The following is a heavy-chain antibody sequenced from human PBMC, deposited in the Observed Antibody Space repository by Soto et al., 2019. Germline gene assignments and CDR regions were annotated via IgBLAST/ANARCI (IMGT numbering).Heavy chain of an antibody. CDR3: TRDHSNPPGDYYYYGMDV. J-gene: IGHJ6*02. CDR1: GFSFGDYA. Sequence: GSLRLSCTASGFSFGDYAMSWVRQAPGKGLEGVGFIRSKAYGGTTEYAASVKGRFTISRDDSKSIAYLQMKSLKNEDTAVYYCTRDHSNPPGDYYYYGMDVWGQGTTVTVSS. V-gene: IGHV3-49*04. CDR2: IRSKAYGGTT. D-gene: IGHD4-4*01.